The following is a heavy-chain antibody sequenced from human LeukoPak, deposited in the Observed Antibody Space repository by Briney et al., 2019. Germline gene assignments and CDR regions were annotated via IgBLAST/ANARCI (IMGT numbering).Heavy chain of an antibody. CDR2: ISYDGSNK. D-gene: IGHD3-10*01. CDR1: GFTFSSYG. V-gene: IGHV3-30*18. CDR3: AKAITMVRGGGMDV. J-gene: IGHJ6*02. Sequence: PGGSLRLSCAASGFTFSSYGMHWVRQAPGKGLEWVAVISYDGSNKYYADSVKGRFTISRDNSKNTLYLQMNSLRAEDTAVYYCAKAITMVRGGGMDVWGQGTTVTVSS.